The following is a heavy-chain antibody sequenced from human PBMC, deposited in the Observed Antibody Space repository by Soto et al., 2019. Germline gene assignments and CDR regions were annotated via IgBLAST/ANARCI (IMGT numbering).Heavy chain of an antibody. V-gene: IGHV6-1*01. Sequence: SQTLSLTCAISGDSVSSNSAAWNWIRQSPSRGLEWLGRTYYRSKWYNDYAVSVKSRIAINPDTSKNQFSLQLNSVTPEDTAVYYCARAGDYYDSSGSPYFDYWGQGTLVTSPQ. J-gene: IGHJ4*02. CDR2: TYYRSKWYN. CDR1: GDSVSSNSAA. D-gene: IGHD3-22*01. CDR3: ARAGDYYDSSGSPYFDY.